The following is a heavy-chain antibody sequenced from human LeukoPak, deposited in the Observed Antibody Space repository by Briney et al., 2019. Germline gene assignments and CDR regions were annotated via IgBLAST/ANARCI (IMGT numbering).Heavy chain of an antibody. CDR1: GYTFTSYG. CDR3: ARDFRDGYNSLFGY. Sequence: GASVKVSCKASGYTFTSYGISWVRQAPGQGLEWMGWISAYNGNTNYAQKLQGRVTMTTDTSTSTAYMELRSLRSDDTAVYYCARDFRDGYNSLFGYWGQGTLVTVSS. D-gene: IGHD5-24*01. V-gene: IGHV1-18*01. J-gene: IGHJ4*02. CDR2: ISAYNGNT.